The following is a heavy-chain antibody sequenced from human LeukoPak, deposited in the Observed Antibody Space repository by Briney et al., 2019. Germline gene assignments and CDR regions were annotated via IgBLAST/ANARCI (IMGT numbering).Heavy chain of an antibody. Sequence: SETLSLTCAVYDESFSGYYCSWIRQPPRKGLEWIGEIDHSGSTNYNPSLQSRVTISVDTSKNQFSLKVSSVSTADTAVYYCARGNRPYGEHEAFDIWGHGTTVTVSP. CDR1: DESFSGYY. D-gene: IGHD3-10*01. CDR2: IDHSGST. V-gene: IGHV4-34*01. CDR3: ARGNRPYGEHEAFDI. J-gene: IGHJ3*02.